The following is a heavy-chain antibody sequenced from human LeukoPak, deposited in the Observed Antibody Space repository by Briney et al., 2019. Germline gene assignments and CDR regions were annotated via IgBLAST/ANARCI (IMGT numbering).Heavy chain of an antibody. D-gene: IGHD2-2*01. V-gene: IGHV1-18*01. CDR1: DHSFNRFG. J-gene: IGHJ4*02. CDR2: ISAYSGDT. Sequence: GASVKVSRKASDHSFNRFGISWVRQAPGQGLEWMAWISAYSGDTNYSQKFQGRVIMTTDTSTSTVYMELRNLRSDDTGVYYCAREFVSVVGPAAELGYWGQGTLVTVSS. CDR3: AREFVSVVGPAAELGY.